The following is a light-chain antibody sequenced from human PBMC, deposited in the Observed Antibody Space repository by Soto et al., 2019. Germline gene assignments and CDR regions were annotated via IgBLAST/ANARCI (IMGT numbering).Light chain of an antibody. J-gene: IGLJ1*01. CDR1: SSNIGAGHD. CDR2: GNG. Sequence: QSVLTQPPSVSWAPGQRGTISCTGSSSNIGAGHDVHWYQQLPGTAPKLLIYGNGNRPSGVPDRFSGSKSGTSASLAITGLQAEDEADYYCQSYDSSLSASEVFGTGTKVTVL. CDR3: QSYDSSLSASEV. V-gene: IGLV1-40*01.